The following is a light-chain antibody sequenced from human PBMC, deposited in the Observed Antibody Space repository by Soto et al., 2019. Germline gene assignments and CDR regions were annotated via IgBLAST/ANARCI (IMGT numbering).Light chain of an antibody. CDR1: SSDVGGYNY. Sequence: QSVLTQPASVSGSPGQSITISCTGTSSDVGGYNYVSWYQQHPGKAPKVMIYEVSNRPSGVSNRFSGSKSGNTASLTISGLQTEDEADYYCSSYTSSNTWVFGGGTKLTVL. CDR2: EVS. V-gene: IGLV2-14*01. CDR3: SSYTSSNTWV. J-gene: IGLJ3*02.